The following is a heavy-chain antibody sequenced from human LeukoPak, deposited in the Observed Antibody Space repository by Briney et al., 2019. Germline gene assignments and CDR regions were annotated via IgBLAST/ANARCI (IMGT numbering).Heavy chain of an antibody. CDR2: ISDDGSNK. CDR3: ARDLYSGAWFPDF. CDR1: GFTLSHYA. V-gene: IGHV3-30*01. Sequence: GGFLRLSCAASGFTLSHYAMHWIRQAPGKGLEWVAVISDDGSNKYYADSVRGRFNISRDNSKNTLYVQMNSLRVEDTAVYYCARDLYSGAWFPDFWGQGTLVTVSS. D-gene: IGHD6-19*01. J-gene: IGHJ4*02.